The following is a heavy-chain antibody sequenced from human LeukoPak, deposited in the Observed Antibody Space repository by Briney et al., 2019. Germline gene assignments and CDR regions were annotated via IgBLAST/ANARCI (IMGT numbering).Heavy chain of an antibody. CDR2: ISGSGGST. D-gene: IGHD3-22*01. CDR3: VREKYYYDSSGYSPPYHNSVGDY. V-gene: IGHV3-23*01. Sequence: PGGSLRLSCAASGFIFSNSAMSWVRQAPGRGLEWVSAISGSGGSTYYADSVKGRFTISRDNSKNTLYVQMNTLRAEDTAVYYCVREKYYYDSSGYSPPYHNSVGDYWGQGTLVTVSS. CDR1: GFIFSNSA. J-gene: IGHJ4*02.